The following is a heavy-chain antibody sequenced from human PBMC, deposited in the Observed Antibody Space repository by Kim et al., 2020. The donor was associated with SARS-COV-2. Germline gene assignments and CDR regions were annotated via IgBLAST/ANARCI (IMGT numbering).Heavy chain of an antibody. Sequence: AASVEGRLTISRDDSRSNAYLQMNSLKTEDTAVYYCTRDPGGTSTTGADYWGQGTLVTVSS. CDR3: TRDPGGTSTTGADY. J-gene: IGHJ4*02. D-gene: IGHD7-27*01. V-gene: IGHV3-49*02.